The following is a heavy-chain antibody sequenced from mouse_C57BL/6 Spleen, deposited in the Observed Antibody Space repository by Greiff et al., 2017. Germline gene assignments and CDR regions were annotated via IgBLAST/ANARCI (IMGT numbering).Heavy chain of an antibody. CDR1: GYTFTSYW. J-gene: IGHJ2*01. V-gene: IGHV1-64*01. CDR3: ARKFITTVVATWDFDY. CDR2: IHPNSGST. D-gene: IGHD1-1*01. Sequence: QVQLQQSGAELVKPGASVKLSCKASGYTFTSYWMHWVKQRPGQGLEWIGMIHPNSGSTNYNEKFKSKATLTVDKSSSTAYMQLSSLTSEDSAVYYCARKFITTVVATWDFDYWGQGTTLTVSS.